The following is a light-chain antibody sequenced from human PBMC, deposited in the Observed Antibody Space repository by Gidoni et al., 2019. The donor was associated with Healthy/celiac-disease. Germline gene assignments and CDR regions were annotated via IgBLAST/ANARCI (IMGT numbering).Light chain of an antibody. CDR1: QSVSSSY. V-gene: IGKV3-20*01. J-gene: IGKJ5*01. Sequence: EIVLTQSPGTLSLSQGERATLSCRASQSVSSSYLAWYQPKPGQAPRLLIYGASSRATGIPDRFSGSGSGTDFTLTISRLEPEDFAVYFCQQYGSSPPITFGQGTRLEIK. CDR3: QQYGSSPPIT. CDR2: GAS.